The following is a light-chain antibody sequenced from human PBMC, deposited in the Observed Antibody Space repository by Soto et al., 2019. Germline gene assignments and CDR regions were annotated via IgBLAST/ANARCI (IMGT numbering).Light chain of an antibody. CDR1: QSVSSS. J-gene: IGKJ3*01. Sequence: EIVLTQSPDTLSLSPGERATLSCRASQSVSSSLAWYQQKPGQAPRLLIYDASNRATGIPARFSGSGSGTDLTLTISRLEPEDFAVYYCQQRSNWPPEVTFGPGTKVDIK. V-gene: IGKV3-11*01. CDR2: DAS. CDR3: QQRSNWPPEVT.